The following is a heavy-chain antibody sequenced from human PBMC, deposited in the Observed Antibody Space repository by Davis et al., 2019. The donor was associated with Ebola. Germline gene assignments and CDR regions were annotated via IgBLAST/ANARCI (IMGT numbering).Heavy chain of an antibody. J-gene: IGHJ4*02. Sequence: GGSLRLSCAASGFTFSSYWMSWVRQAPVKGLEWVANIKQDGSEKQYVDSVKGRFTISRDNAKNSLYLQMNSLRPEDTAVYYCARDSDDYCFDYWGQGTLVTVSS. CDR2: IKQDGSEK. CDR1: GFTFSSYW. V-gene: IGHV3-7*01. CDR3: ARDSDDYCFDY. D-gene: IGHD2-21*02.